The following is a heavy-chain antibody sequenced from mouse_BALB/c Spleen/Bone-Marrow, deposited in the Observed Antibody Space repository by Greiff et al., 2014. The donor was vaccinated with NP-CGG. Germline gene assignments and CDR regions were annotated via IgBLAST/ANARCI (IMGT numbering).Heavy chain of an antibody. Sequence: VKLQESGAELVRPGTSVKISCKASGYTFTKYWLGWVKQRPGHGLEWIGDIYPGGGYTKYDEKFKGKATLTADTSSNTAYTQLSSLTSEDSAVYFCARYWDGYYFDYWGQGTTLTVSS. J-gene: IGHJ2*01. D-gene: IGHD4-1*01. CDR3: ARYWDGYYFDY. CDR1: GYTFTKYW. CDR2: IYPGGGYT. V-gene: IGHV1-63*02.